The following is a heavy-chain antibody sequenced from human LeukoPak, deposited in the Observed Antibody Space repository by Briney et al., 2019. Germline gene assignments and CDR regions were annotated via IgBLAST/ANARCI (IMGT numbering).Heavy chain of an antibody. D-gene: IGHD2-2*02. V-gene: IGHV4-61*02. J-gene: IGHJ6*03. CDR2: IYTSGST. CDR3: ARGERSCSSTSCYTRNYYYYYYMDV. CDR1: GGSISSGSYY. Sequence: PSETLCLTCTVSGGSISSGSYYWSWIRQPAGTGLEWIGRIYTSGSTNYNPSLKSRVTISVDTSKNQFSLKLSSVTAADTAVYYCARGERSCSSTSCYTRNYYYYYYMDVWGKGTTVTVSS.